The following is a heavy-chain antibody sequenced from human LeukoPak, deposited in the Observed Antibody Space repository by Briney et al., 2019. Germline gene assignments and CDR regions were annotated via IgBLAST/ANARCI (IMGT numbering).Heavy chain of an antibody. CDR1: GLTGSHNY. CDR3: IVFGGSNH. V-gene: IGHV3-53*01. J-gene: IGHJ5*02. D-gene: IGHD4-23*01. Sequence: PGGSLRLTCAASGLTGSHNYVSWVRQAPGKGLEWVSAIHTSGDTCYADSVKGRFTISRDTSKNTLYLQINSLRVEDTAVYYCIVFGGSNHWGQGTLVTVSS. CDR2: IHTSGDT.